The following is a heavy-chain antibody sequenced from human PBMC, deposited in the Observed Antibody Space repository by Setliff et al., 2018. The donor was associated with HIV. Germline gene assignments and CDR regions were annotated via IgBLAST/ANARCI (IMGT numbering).Heavy chain of an antibody. J-gene: IGHJ3*02. CDR2: INTYNGNT. V-gene: IGHV1-18*01. CDR1: GYTFISYG. CDR3: ARHLMGLSGRDDAFDI. Sequence: GASVKVSCKTSGYTFISYGISWVRQAPGQGLEWMGWINTYNGNTNYAQKFQDGVTMTTDISTTTAYMELRNLRSDDTAVYYCARHLMGLSGRDDAFDIWGQGTTVTVSS. D-gene: IGHD2-8*01.